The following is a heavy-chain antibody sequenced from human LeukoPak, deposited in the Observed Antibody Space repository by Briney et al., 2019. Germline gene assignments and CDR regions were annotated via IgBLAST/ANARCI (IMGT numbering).Heavy chain of an antibody. Sequence: SETLSLTCTVSGGSISSGGYYWSWIRQHPGKGLEWVGYIYYSGSTYYNPSLKSRVTISVDTSKNQFSLKLSSVTAADTAVYYCASGAAASWFVYWGQGTLVTVSS. CDR2: IYYSGST. D-gene: IGHD6-13*01. J-gene: IGHJ4*02. CDR3: ASGAAASWFVY. V-gene: IGHV4-31*03. CDR1: GGSISSGGYY.